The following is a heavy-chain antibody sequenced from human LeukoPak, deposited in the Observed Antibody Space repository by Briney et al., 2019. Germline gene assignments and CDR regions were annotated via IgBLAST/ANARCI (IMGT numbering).Heavy chain of an antibody. CDR3: ARQNLYYDFWSGYSRDYYYMDV. V-gene: IGHV3-7*01. CDR2: IRQDGSER. D-gene: IGHD3-3*01. Sequence: GGSLRLSCEASGFIFIHFWMSWVCQAPGKGLEWVASIRQDGSERYYVESVKGRFNISRDNAKNSLYLQVNSLRVEDTAIYYCARQNLYYDFWSGYSRDYYYMDVWGKGTTVTVSS. CDR1: GFIFIHFW. J-gene: IGHJ6*03.